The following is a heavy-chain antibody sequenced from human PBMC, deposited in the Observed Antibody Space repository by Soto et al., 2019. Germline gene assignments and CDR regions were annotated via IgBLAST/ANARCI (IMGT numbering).Heavy chain of an antibody. Sequence: PSETLSLTCTVSGGSISSGEYYWSWIRQPPGKGLEWIGYIYYSGSTYYNPSLKSRVTISVDTSKNQFSLKLSSVAAADTAVYYCARAGIQLRGPEWFDPWGQGTLVTVS. CDR2: IYYSGST. V-gene: IGHV4-30-4*01. J-gene: IGHJ5*02. D-gene: IGHD5-18*01. CDR3: ARAGIQLRGPEWFDP. CDR1: GGSISSGEYY.